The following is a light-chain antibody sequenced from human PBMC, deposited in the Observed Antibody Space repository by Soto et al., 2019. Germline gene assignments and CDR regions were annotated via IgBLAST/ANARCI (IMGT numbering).Light chain of an antibody. CDR2: AAS. Sequence: DIQMTQSPSSLSASVGDRVTITCRASQSINSYLNWYQQKPGKAPKFLIYAASSLQSGVPSRFSGSGSGTDFTITISSLQSEDCATYYCQQSYSSPWTFGQGTKVEI. CDR1: QSINSY. J-gene: IGKJ1*01. CDR3: QQSYSSPWT. V-gene: IGKV1-39*01.